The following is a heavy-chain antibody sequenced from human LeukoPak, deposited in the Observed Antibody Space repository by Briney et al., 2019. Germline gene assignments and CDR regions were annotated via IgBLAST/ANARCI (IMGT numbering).Heavy chain of an antibody. V-gene: IGHV3-43*02. CDR2: ISGDGGST. CDR3: AKVGPKLWLYDLDV. CDR1: GFTFDDYA. Sequence: PGGSLRLSCAASGFTFDDYAMHWLRQAPGKGLEWVSLISGDGGSTYYADSVKGRFTISRDNNKNSLYLQMNSLRTEDTALYYCAKVGPKLWLYDLDVWGKGTTVTVSS. D-gene: IGHD3-16*01. J-gene: IGHJ6*03.